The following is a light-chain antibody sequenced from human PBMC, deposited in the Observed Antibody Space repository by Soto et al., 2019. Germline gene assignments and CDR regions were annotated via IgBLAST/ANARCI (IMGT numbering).Light chain of an antibody. CDR3: NSYTTSGAVV. Sequence: QSALAHPASVSGSHGQSITISCTGTSSDVGGYNFVSWYQQHPGNAPKLIIYDVTSRPSGVSNRFSGSKSGNAASLTITALQAEDEALYYCNSYTTSGAVVFGGGTQLTVL. CDR2: DVT. J-gene: IGLJ3*02. V-gene: IGLV2-14*03. CDR1: SSDVGGYNF.